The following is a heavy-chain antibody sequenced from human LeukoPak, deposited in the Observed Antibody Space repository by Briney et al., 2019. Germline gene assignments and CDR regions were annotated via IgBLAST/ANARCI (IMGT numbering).Heavy chain of an antibody. CDR2: ISGSGGST. CDR3: AKEPAYDSSGYYFDY. CDR1: GFTFSSYA. D-gene: IGHD3-22*01. V-gene: IGHV3-23*01. Sequence: GGSLRLSCAASGFTFSSYAMSWVRQAPGKGLEWVSDISGSGGSTYYADSVKGRFTISRDNSKNTLYLQMNSLRAEDTAVYYCAKEPAYDSSGYYFDYWGQGTLVTVSS. J-gene: IGHJ4*02.